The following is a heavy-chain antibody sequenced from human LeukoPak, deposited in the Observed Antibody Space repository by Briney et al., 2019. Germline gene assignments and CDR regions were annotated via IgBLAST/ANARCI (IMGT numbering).Heavy chain of an antibody. V-gene: IGHV3-23*01. Sequence: PGGSLRLSCAASGFTFSSYPMSWVRQAPGRGLEWVSAISGSGGSTYYADSVKRRFTISRDNAKNSLYLQMNSLRAEDTALYHCARYGSGSYYNRYYYYMDVWGKGTTVTISS. J-gene: IGHJ6*03. CDR3: ARYGSGSYYNRYYYYMDV. CDR2: ISGSGGST. CDR1: GFTFSSYP. D-gene: IGHD3-10*01.